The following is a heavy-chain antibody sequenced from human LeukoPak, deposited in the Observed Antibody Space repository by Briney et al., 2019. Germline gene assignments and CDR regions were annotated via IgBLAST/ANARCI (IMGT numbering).Heavy chain of an antibody. D-gene: IGHD6-13*01. CDR3: ARTKGGSSSWYAYYFDY. Sequence: GASVKVSCKASGYTFTSYYMHWVRQAPGQGLEWMGIINPSGGSTSYAQKFQGRVTMTRDMSTSTVYMELSSLRSEDTAVYYCARTKGGSSSWYAYYFDYWGQGTLVTVSS. J-gene: IGHJ4*02. CDR1: GYTFTSYY. CDR2: INPSGGST. V-gene: IGHV1-46*01.